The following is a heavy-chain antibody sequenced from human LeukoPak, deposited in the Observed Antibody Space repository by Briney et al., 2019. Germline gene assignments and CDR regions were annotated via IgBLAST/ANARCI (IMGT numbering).Heavy chain of an antibody. D-gene: IGHD2-2*01. J-gene: IGHJ5*02. CDR2: INPNSGGT. Sequence: ASVTVSCKASGYTFTAYYIHWVRQAPGQGLEWMGRINPNSGGTNFAQKFQGRVTMTSDTSIGTAYMELRRLTSDDTAVYYCARDPWGGDIVVVPAAIHDPWGQGTLVTVSS. CDR1: GYTFTAYY. V-gene: IGHV1-2*06. CDR3: ARDPWGGDIVVVPAAIHDP.